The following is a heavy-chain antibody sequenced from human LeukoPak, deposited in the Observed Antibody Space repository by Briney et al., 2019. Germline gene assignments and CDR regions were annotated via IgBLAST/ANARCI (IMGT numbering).Heavy chain of an antibody. CDR2: IYTSGTT. J-gene: IGHJ3*02. V-gene: IGHV4-4*07. Sequence: SETLSLTCTASGGSISSYYWSWIRQSAGKGLEWIGRIYTSGTTNYNPSIKSRVTISVDTSKNQFSLKLRSVTAADTPVYYCANIRYCSGDSCFDAFDIWGQGTKVTVSS. CDR3: ANIRYCSGDSCFDAFDI. D-gene: IGHD2-15*01. CDR1: GGSISSYY.